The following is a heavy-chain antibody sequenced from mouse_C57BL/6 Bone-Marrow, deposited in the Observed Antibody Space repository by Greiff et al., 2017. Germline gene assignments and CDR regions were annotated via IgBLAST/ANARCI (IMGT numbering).Heavy chain of an antibody. D-gene: IGHD2-12*01. CDR2: IRNKANGYTT. J-gene: IGHJ4*01. V-gene: IGHV7-3*01. Sequence: EVMLVESGGGLVQPGGSLSLSCAASGFTFTDYYMSWVRQPPGKALEWLGFIRNKANGYTTEYSASVKGRFTISRANSQSILYLQMNALRAEDSATYYCARSPNDDMDYWGQGTTVTVSS. CDR3: ARSPNDDMDY. CDR1: GFTFTDYY.